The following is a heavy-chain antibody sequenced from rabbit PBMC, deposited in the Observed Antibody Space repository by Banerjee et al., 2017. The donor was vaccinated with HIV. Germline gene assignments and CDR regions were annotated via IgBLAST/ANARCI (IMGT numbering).Heavy chain of an antibody. J-gene: IGHJ4*01. V-gene: IGHV1S47*01. D-gene: IGHD8-1*01. CDR3: ARRGGSAYYTGYYFDL. CDR1: GFDFSAES. CDR2: FDNVDVST. Sequence: QQQLVESGGGLVQPEGSLTLTCTASGFDFSAESMCWVRPAPGKRPDWIACFDNVDVSTSYASWVNGRVTVSRSTSLDMLTLQMTSLTTADTATYFCARRGGSAYYTGYYFDLWGQGTLVTVS.